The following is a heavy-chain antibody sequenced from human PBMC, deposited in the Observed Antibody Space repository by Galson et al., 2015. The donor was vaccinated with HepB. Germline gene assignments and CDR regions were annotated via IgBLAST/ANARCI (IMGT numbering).Heavy chain of an antibody. CDR1: GGSISSGGYS. J-gene: IGHJ3*02. D-gene: IGHD3-16*01. V-gene: IGHV4-30-2*01. CDR3: ARGAITMGVWGAFDI. Sequence: TLSLTCAVSGGSISSGGYSWSWIRQPPGKGLEWIGYIYHSGGTYYNPSLKSRVTISVDRSKNQFSLKLSSVTAADTAVYYCARGAITMGVWGAFDIWGQGTMVTVSS. CDR2: IYHSGGT.